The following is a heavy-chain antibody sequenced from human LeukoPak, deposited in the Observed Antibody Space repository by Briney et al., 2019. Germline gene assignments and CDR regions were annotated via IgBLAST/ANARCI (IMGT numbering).Heavy chain of an antibody. CDR2: IYPHDSDT. J-gene: IGHJ4*02. CDR1: GYSFTTYW. V-gene: IGHV5-51*01. D-gene: IGHD6-19*01. Sequence: GESLKISCKGSGYSFTTYWIGWLRQMPGKGLEWMGIIYPHDSDTRYSPSFQGQVTISADKSISTAYLQWSSLKASDTAMYYCARQASLWLVDYWGQGTLVTVSS. CDR3: ARQASLWLVDY.